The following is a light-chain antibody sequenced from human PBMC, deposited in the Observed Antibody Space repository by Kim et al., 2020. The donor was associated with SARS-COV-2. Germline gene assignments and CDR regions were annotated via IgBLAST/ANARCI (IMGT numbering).Light chain of an antibody. CDR3: QQYGSSPYT. Sequence: EIVLTQSPGTRSLSPGERATLSCRASQSVSSSYLAWYQQKPGQAPRLLIYGASSRATGIPDRFSGSGSGTDFTLTISRLEPEDFAVYYCQQYGSSPYTFGQGTKLEI. J-gene: IGKJ2*01. V-gene: IGKV3-20*01. CDR2: GAS. CDR1: QSVSSSY.